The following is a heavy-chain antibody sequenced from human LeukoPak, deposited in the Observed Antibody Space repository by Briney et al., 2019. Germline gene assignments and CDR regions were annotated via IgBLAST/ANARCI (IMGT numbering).Heavy chain of an antibody. D-gene: IGHD2-15*01. CDR1: GFSFSVYE. V-gene: IGHV3-30*04. CDR2: ISYDGSNK. CDR3: ARDTCDGGSCYVYYFDY. Sequence: GGSLRLSCAASGFSFSVYEMHWVRQAPGKGLEWVAVISYDGSNKYYADSVKGRFTISRDNSKNTLYLQMNSLRAEDTAVYYCARDTCDGGSCYVYYFDYWGQGTLVTVSS. J-gene: IGHJ4*02.